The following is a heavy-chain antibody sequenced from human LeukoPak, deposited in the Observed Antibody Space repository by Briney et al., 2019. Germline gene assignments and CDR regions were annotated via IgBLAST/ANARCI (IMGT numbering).Heavy chain of an antibody. CDR3: ARENLLWFGELLISNYYGMDV. V-gene: IGHV1-18*01. CDR1: GYTFTSYG. J-gene: IGHJ6*02. Sequence: ASVKVSCTASGYTFTSYGIGWVRQAPGQGLEWMGWISAYNGNTNYAQKLQGRVTMTTDTSTSTAYMELRSLRSDDTAVYYCARENLLWFGELLISNYYGMDVWGQGTTVTVSS. D-gene: IGHD3-10*01. CDR2: ISAYNGNT.